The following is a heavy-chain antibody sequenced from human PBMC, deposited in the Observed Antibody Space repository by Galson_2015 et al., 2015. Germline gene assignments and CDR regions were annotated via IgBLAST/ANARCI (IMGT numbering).Heavy chain of an antibody. D-gene: IGHD3-22*01. CDR2: ISGRGGST. J-gene: IGHJ4*02. CDR3: AKAPSTQYYYDSSGYLYFDY. Sequence: SLRLSCAASGFTLSSYAMSWVRQAPGKGLEWVSAISGRGGSTYYADSVKGRFTISRDNSKNTLYLQMNSLRAEDTAVYYCAKAPSTQYYYDSSGYLYFDYWGQGTLVTVSS. V-gene: IGHV3-23*01. CDR1: GFTLSSYA.